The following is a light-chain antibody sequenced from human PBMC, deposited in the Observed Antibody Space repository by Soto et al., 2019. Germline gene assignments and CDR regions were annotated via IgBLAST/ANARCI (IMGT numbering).Light chain of an antibody. V-gene: IGKV1-5*01. J-gene: IGKJ1*01. Sequence: DIQLTQSPSTLSASVGDRVTLTCMASQSISSWLAWFQQKPGKAPKLLMYDASSLESGVPSRFSGSGSGTEFTLTISSLQPDDFATYYCQQYGTYLWTFGQGTKVDI. CDR3: QQYGTYLWT. CDR1: QSISSW. CDR2: DAS.